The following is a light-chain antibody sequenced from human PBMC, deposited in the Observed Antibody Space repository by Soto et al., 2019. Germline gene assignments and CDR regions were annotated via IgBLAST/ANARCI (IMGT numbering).Light chain of an antibody. J-gene: IGKJ1*01. CDR2: GAS. CDR1: QSVSSSY. V-gene: IGKV3-20*01. Sequence: EIVLTQSPGTLSLSPGERATLSCRASQSVSSSYLAWYQQKHGQAPRPLIYGASIRAIGIPDRFSGSGSGKDFTLTISRLEPEDFAVYYCQQYGSSPWTFGQGTKVEIK. CDR3: QQYGSSPWT.